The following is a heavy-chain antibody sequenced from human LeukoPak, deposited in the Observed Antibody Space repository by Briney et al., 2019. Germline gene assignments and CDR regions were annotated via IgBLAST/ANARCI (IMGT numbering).Heavy chain of an antibody. CDR3: AREVAAHFDY. CDR2: ISPNTGDT. D-gene: IGHD6-19*01. CDR1: GYTFIDNY. V-gene: IGHV1-2*02. J-gene: IGHJ4*02. Sequence: EASVKVSCKASGYTFIDNYIHWVRQAPGEGLEWMGWISPNTGDTTYAQKFQGRVTMTRDTSITTAYMELRSLRSDDTAVYYCAREVAAHFDYWGQGTLVTVSS.